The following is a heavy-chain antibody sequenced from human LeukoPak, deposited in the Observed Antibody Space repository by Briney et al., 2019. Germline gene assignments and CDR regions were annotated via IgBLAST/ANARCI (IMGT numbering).Heavy chain of an antibody. CDR1: GGSISSGDYY. Sequence: SQTLSLTCTVSGGSISSGDYYWNWIRQHPGKGLEWIGYIYYSGSTKYNPSLKSRVTISVDTSKNQFSLKLTSVTAADTAVYYCARYGSGSYSDDHFQHWGQGTLVTVSS. V-gene: IGHV4-30-4*01. D-gene: IGHD3-10*01. CDR2: IYYSGST. J-gene: IGHJ1*01. CDR3: ARYGSGSYSDDHFQH.